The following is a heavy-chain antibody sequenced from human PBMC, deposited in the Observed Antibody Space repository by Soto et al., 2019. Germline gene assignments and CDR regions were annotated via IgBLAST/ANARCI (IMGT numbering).Heavy chain of an antibody. Sequence: SDTLSLTCTVSGGAISSNSYYWGWIRQPPGKGQKWIGSIYYSGTTYNNTSLKSRFTMSVDTSKNQLSLKLSFLTATDTAVYYCARSDSGGNYRNWFGPWGQG. CDR2: IYYSGTT. J-gene: IGHJ5*02. CDR3: ARSDSGGNYRNWFGP. CDR1: GGAISSNSYY. V-gene: IGHV4-39*01. D-gene: IGHD3-22*01.